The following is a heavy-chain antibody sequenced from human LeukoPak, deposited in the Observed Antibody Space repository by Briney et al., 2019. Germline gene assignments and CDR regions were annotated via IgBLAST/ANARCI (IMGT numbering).Heavy chain of an antibody. J-gene: IGHJ4*02. CDR1: GFTFSNYW. CDR2: IKQDGSEK. Sequence: GGSLRLSCAASGFTFSNYWMSWVRQAPGEGLEWVANIKQDGSEKYYVDSVKGRFTISRDNAKNSLYLQMNSLRAEDTAVYYCARMYYDFWSGYSGIRHYFDYWGQGTLVTVSS. CDR3: ARMYYDFWSGYSGIRHYFDY. D-gene: IGHD3-3*01. V-gene: IGHV3-7*01.